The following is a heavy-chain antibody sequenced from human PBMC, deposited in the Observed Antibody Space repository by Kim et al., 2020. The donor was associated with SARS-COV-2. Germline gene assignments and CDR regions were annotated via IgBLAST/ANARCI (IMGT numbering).Heavy chain of an antibody. CDR1: GYTFTSYY. Sequence: ASVKVSCKASGYTFTSYYMHWVRQAPGQGLEWMGIINPSGGSTSYAQKFQGRVTMTRDTSTSTVYMELSSLRSEDTAVYYCARLRHFTGIAYYYGMDVWGQGTTVTVSS. CDR2: INPSGGST. V-gene: IGHV1-46*01. CDR3: ARLRHFTGIAYYYGMDV. J-gene: IGHJ6*02. D-gene: IGHD6-13*01.